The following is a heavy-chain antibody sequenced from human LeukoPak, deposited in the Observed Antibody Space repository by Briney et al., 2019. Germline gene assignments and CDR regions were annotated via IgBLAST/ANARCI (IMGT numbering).Heavy chain of an antibody. J-gene: IGHJ4*02. D-gene: IGHD4-17*01. Sequence: GGSLRLSCAASGFTFSSYGMPWVRQAPGKGLEWVAVIWYDGSNKYYADSVKGRFTISRDNSKNTLYLQMNSLRAEDTAVYYCAREGLTTVTAFDYWGQGTLVTVSS. V-gene: IGHV3-33*01. CDR3: AREGLTTVTAFDY. CDR2: IWYDGSNK. CDR1: GFTFSSYG.